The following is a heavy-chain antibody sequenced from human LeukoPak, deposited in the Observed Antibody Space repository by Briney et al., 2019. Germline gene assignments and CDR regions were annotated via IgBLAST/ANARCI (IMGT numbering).Heavy chain of an antibody. CDR3: AKGELSPAFYHYYGMDV. CDR2: ISGSGGST. CDR1: GFTFSSYA. V-gene: IGHV3-23*01. D-gene: IGHD2/OR15-2a*01. Sequence: PGGSLRLSCAASGFTFSSYAMSWVRQAPGKGLEWVSAISGSGGSTYYADSVKGRFTISRDDSKNTLYLQMNSLRAEDTAVYYCAKGELSPAFYHYYGMDVWGQGTTVTVSS. J-gene: IGHJ6*02.